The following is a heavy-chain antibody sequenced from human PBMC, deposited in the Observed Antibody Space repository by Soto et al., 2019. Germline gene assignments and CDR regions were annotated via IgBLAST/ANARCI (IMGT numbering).Heavy chain of an antibody. V-gene: IGHV4-59*01. D-gene: IGHD5-12*01. J-gene: IGHJ4*02. CDR3: ARDRDGYNYFDY. CDR2: IYYSGST. Sequence: SETLSLTCTVSGGSITSSYWNWIRQPPGKGLEWIGYIYYSGSTNYNPSLKSRVSLSVDTSKNQFSLKVYSVTAADTAVYYCARDRDGYNYFDYWGQGTLVTVSS. CDR1: GGSITSSY.